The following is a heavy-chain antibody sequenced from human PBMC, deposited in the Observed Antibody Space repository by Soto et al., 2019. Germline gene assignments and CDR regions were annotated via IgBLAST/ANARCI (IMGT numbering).Heavy chain of an antibody. D-gene: IGHD3-10*01. CDR3: ARVLQPFGEFSLPFDY. J-gene: IGHJ4*02. CDR1: GFTFSSYG. V-gene: IGHV3-33*01. Sequence: PGGSLRLSCAASGFTFSSYGMHWVRQAPGKGLEWVAVIWYDGSNKYYADSVKGRFTISRDNSKNTLYLQMNSLRAEDTAVYYCARVLQPFGEFSLPFDYWGQGTLVTVSS. CDR2: IWYDGSNK.